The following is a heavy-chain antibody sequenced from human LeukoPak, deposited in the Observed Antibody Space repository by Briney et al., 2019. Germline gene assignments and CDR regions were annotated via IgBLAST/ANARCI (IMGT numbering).Heavy chain of an antibody. CDR3: ARVPALWFGEENWFDP. CDR2: ISGSGGST. V-gene: IGHV3-23*01. D-gene: IGHD3-10*01. J-gene: IGHJ5*02. Sequence: EGSLRLSCAASGFTFSSYAMSWVRQAPGKGLEWVSAISGSGGSTYYADSVKGRFTISRDNAKNSLYLQMNSLRAEDTAVYYCARVPALWFGEENWFDPWGQGTLVTVSS. CDR1: GFTFSSYA.